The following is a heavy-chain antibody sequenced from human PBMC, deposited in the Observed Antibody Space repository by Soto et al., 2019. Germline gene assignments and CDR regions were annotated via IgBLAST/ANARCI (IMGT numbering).Heavy chain of an antibody. D-gene: IGHD3-22*01. J-gene: IGHJ3*02. CDR3: ARDSPYYDSRGGNAFDI. Sequence: PSETLSLTCTVSGGSISSGDYYWSWIRQPPGEGLEWIGYIYYSGSTYYNPSLKSRVTISVDTSKNQFSLKLSSVTAADTAVYYCARDSPYYDSRGGNAFDIWGQGTMVTVSS. V-gene: IGHV4-30-4*01. CDR1: GGSISSGDYY. CDR2: IYYSGST.